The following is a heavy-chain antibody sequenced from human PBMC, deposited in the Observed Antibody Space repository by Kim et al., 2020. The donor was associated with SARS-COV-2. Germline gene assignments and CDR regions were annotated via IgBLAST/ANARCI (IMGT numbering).Heavy chain of an antibody. V-gene: IGHV1-69*06. D-gene: IGHD3-10*01. CDR2: IIPIFGTA. J-gene: IGHJ4*02. CDR3: ARAKGSGSSYYFDY. CDR1: GGTFSSYA. Sequence: SVKVSCKSSGGTFSSYAISWVRQAPGQGLEWMGGIIPIFGTANYAQKFQGRVTITADKSTSTAYMELSSLRSEDTAVYYCARAKGSGSSYYFDYWGQGTLVTVSS.